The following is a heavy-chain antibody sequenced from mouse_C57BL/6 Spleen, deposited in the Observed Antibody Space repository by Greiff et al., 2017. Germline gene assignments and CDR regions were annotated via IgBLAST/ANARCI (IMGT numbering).Heavy chain of an antibody. CDR3: ARWTTVAAMDD. CDR1: GYAFSSSW. J-gene: IGHJ4*01. Sequence: VQLQESGPELVKPGASVKISCKASGYAFSSSWMNWVKQRPGKGLEWIGRIYPGDGDTNYNGKFKGKATLTADKSSSTAYMQLSSLTSEDSAVYFCARWTTVAAMDDWGQGTSVTVSS. D-gene: IGHD1-1*01. CDR2: IYPGDGDT. V-gene: IGHV1-82*01.